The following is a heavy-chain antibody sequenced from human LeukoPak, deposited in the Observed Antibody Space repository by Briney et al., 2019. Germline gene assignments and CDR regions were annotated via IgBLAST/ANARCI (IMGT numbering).Heavy chain of an antibody. CDR2: FDPEDGET. V-gene: IGHV1-24*01. D-gene: IGHD3-22*01. Sequence: GASVKVSCKVSGYILTELSVHWVRQAPGKGLEWMGGFDPEDGETIYAQKSQGRITMTEDTSTDTAYMELSSLRSEDTAVYYCATLGSGYYKVNPLCQHGAQATLVTVSS. CDR1: GYILTELS. J-gene: IGHJ1*01. CDR3: ATLGSGYYKVNPLCQH.